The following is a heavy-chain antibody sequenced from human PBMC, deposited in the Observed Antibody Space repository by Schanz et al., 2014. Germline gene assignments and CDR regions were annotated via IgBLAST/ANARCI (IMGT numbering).Heavy chain of an antibody. CDR2: IHYSGST. V-gene: IGHV4-30-4*03. CDR3: YGMDV. Sequence: QVQLQESGPGLVKPSETLSLTCIVSGGSTRSSNYYWSWIRRHPGKGLEWIGHIHYSGSTYYNPSLKSRVTISIDTSKNQSSRRLTSVTAADTAVYYCYGMDVWGQGTTVTVSS. CDR1: GGSTRSSNYY. J-gene: IGHJ6*02.